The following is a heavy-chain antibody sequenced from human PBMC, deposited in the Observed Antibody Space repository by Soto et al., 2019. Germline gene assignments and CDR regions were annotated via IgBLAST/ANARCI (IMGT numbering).Heavy chain of an antibody. CDR1: GFTFSSYG. CDR2: IWYDGSNK. CDR3: ARDHRDYSSSCALDY. Sequence: GGSLRLSCAASGFTFSSYGMHWVRQAPGKGLEWVAVIWYDGSNKYYADSVKGRFTISRDNSKNTLYLQMNSLRAEDTAVYYCARDHRDYSSSCALDYWGQGSLVTVSS. J-gene: IGHJ4*02. D-gene: IGHD6-13*01. V-gene: IGHV3-33*01.